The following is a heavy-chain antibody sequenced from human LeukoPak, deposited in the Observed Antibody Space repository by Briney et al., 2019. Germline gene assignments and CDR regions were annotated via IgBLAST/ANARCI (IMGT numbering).Heavy chain of an antibody. CDR3: ARGEIAAAGRGYSYFDY. CDR1: SGSISTGYY. CDR2: IYYSGNT. D-gene: IGHD6-13*01. Sequence: PSETLSLTCTVSSGSISTGYYWGWIRQPPGKGLEWIGSIYYSGNTYYNPSLKSRVTTSVDTSKNQFSLKLGSVTAADTAVYYCARGEIAAAGRGYSYFDYWGQGTLVTVSS. J-gene: IGHJ4*02. V-gene: IGHV4-39*07.